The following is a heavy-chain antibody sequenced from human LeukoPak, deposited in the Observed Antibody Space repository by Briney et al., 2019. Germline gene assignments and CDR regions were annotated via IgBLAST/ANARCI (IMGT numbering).Heavy chain of an antibody. V-gene: IGHV4-61*02. CDR1: GGSISSGSYY. J-gene: IGHJ4*02. CDR2: IYTSGST. D-gene: IGHD3-10*01. Sequence: KSSETLSLTCTVSGGSISSGSYYWSWIRQPAGKGLEWIGRIYTSGSTNYNPSLKSRVTISVDTSKNQFSLKLSSVTAADTAVYYCARMGFAFLRGGIDSWGQGTLVTVSS. CDR3: ARMGFAFLRGGIDS.